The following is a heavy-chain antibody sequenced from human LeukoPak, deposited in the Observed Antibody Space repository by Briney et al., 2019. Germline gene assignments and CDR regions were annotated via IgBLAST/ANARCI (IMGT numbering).Heavy chain of an antibody. CDR3: SRGAVPPDY. Sequence: PGGSLRLSCTASGFTFRSYALTWVRQAPGMGPEWVGFISSTAYGGTAEYAASVRGRFTISRDDSKGIAFLQMNSLKTEDTAMYYCSRGAVPPDYWGQGTLVTVSS. D-gene: IGHD4-17*01. CDR2: ISSTAYGGTA. J-gene: IGHJ4*02. CDR1: GFTFRSYA. V-gene: IGHV3-49*04.